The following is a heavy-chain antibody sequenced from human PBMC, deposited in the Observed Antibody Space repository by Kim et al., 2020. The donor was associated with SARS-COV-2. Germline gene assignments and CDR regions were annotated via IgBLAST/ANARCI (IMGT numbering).Heavy chain of an antibody. J-gene: IGHJ6*02. Sequence: GGSLRLSCAASGFTFSSYAMHWVRQAPGKGLEWVAVISYDGSNKYYADSVKGRFTISRDNSKNTLYLQMNSLRAEDTAVYYCVRSIAGSYYYGMDVWGQGTTVTVSS. D-gene: IGHD6-6*01. CDR3: VRSIAGSYYYGMDV. CDR1: GFTFSSYA. V-gene: IGHV3-30-3*01. CDR2: ISYDGSNK.